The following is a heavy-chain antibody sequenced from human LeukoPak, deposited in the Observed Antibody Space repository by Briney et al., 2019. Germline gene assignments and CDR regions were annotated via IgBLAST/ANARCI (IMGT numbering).Heavy chain of an antibody. D-gene: IGHD3-22*01. CDR1: GFAFDDYG. J-gene: IGHJ4*02. CDR3: ARDWNYYDSSGGDY. Sequence: GGSLRLSXAASGFAFDDYGMSWVRQAPGKGMEWVSVINWNGGSTCYADSVKGRFTISRDNAKNSLYLQMNSLRAEDTALYYCARDWNYYDSSGGDYWGQGTLVTVSS. CDR2: INWNGGST. V-gene: IGHV3-20*04.